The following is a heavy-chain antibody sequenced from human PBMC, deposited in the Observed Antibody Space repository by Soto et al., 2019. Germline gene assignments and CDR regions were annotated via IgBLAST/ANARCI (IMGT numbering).Heavy chain of an antibody. D-gene: IGHD3-16*01. CDR1: GASVRSGAYY. CDR2: IYYTGTT. Sequence: PSETLSLTCTVSGASVRSGAYYWSWIRQHPGKGLEWIGYIYYTGTTYYNPSLKSRVTVSVDMSNNQFSLKVSSVTAADTAVYFCARARLNFSYFFDSWGQGTLVTVSS. CDR3: ARARLNFSYFFDS. J-gene: IGHJ4*02. V-gene: IGHV4-31*03.